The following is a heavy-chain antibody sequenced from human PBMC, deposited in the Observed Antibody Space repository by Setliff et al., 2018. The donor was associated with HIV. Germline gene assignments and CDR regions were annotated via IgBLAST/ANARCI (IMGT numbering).Heavy chain of an antibody. V-gene: IGHV3-48*03. D-gene: IGHD6-13*01. CDR3: ARAGLYSSSWHYYYYYMDV. CDR2: IGSGDNTI. J-gene: IGHJ6*03. CDR1: GFTFSDFE. Sequence: GSLRLSCLASGFTFSDFEMNWVRQAPGKGLEWVAYIGSGDNTIFYADSVKGRFTISRDNAKNTLYLQMNSLRAEDTAVYYCARAGLYSSSWHYYYYYMDVWGKGTTVTVSS.